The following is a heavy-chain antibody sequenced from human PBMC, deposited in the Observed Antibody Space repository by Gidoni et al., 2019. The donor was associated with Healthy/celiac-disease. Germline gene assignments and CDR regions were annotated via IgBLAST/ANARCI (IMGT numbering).Heavy chain of an antibody. CDR3: ASPPHYYDSSGYSSPYTDQPYYYYYYGMDV. D-gene: IGHD3-22*01. J-gene: IGHJ6*02. Sequence: QVQLVQSGAEVKKPGSSVKVSCKASGGTFSSYAISWVRQAPGQGLEWMGRIIPILGIANYAQKFQGRVTITADKSTSTAYMELSSLRSEDTAVYYCASPPHYYDSSGYSSPYTDQPYYYYYYGMDVWGQGTTVTVSS. CDR1: GGTFSSYA. CDR2: IIPILGIA. V-gene: IGHV1-69*04.